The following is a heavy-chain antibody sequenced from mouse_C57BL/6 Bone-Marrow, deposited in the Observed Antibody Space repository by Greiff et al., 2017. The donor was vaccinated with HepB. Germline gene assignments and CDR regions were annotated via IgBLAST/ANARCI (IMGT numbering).Heavy chain of an antibody. J-gene: IGHJ2*01. D-gene: IGHD3-2*02. CDR1: GFTFSSYG. Sequence: EVMLVESGGDLVKPGGSLKLSCAASGFTFSSYGMSWVRQTPDKRLEWVATISSGGSYTYYPDSVKGRFTISRDNAKNTLYLQMSSLKSEDTAMYYCVRDSSGYFDYWGQGTTLTVSS. V-gene: IGHV5-6*01. CDR2: ISSGGSYT. CDR3: VRDSSGYFDY.